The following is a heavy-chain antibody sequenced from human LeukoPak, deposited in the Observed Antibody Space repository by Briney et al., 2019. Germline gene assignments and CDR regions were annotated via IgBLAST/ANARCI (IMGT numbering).Heavy chain of an antibody. CDR2: IKSKTDGGTT. CDR3: TTGDFWSGSDLN. CDR1: GFAFSNAW. Sequence: PGGSLRLSCAASGFAFSNAWMNWVRQAPGKGLEWVGRIKSKTDGGTTDYAAPVKGRFTISRDDSKNTLYLQMNSLKTEDTAVYYCTTGDFWSGSDLNWGQGTLVTVSS. J-gene: IGHJ4*02. V-gene: IGHV3-15*07. D-gene: IGHD3-3*01.